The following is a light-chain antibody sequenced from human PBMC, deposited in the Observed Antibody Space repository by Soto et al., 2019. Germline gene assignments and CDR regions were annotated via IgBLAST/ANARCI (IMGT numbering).Light chain of an antibody. CDR1: QGIRND. CDR2: DAS. V-gene: IGKV1-17*01. J-gene: IGKJ4*01. Sequence: IHMTQSPSTLSASLGDIVTITCRASQGIRNDLGWYQQKPGKPPERLIYDASRLQSGVPSRFSGSGSGTEFTLTISSLQPEDFATYYCQQFNNYPTFGGGTKVDIK. CDR3: QQFNNYPT.